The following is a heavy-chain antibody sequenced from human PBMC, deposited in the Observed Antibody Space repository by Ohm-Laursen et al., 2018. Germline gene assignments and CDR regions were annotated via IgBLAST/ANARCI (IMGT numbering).Heavy chain of an antibody. D-gene: IGHD2-15*01. CDR1: GYTFTNYY. CDR3: ARAPIVVVVAAPDY. V-gene: IGHV1-2*02. Sequence: EASVKVSCKASGYTFTNYYMHWVRQAPGQGLEWMGWINPNSGGTNYAQKFQGRVTMTRDTSISTAYMELSRLRSGDTAVYYCARAPIVVVVAAPDYWGQGTLVTVSS. J-gene: IGHJ4*02. CDR2: INPNSGGT.